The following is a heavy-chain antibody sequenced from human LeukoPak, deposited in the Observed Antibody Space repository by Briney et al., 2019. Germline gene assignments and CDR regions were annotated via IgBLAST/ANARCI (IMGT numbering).Heavy chain of an antibody. CDR2: ISAYNGNT. V-gene: IGHV1-18*01. D-gene: IGHD3-10*01. Sequence: GASVKVSCKASGYTFTSYGISWVRQAPGQGLEWMGWISAYNGNTNYAQKLQGRVTMTTDTSTSTAYMELSSLRSEDTAVYYCAMRLPMVRGDYYTWYYYYHHAMDLRATGPRSPSP. J-gene: IGHJ6*02. CDR1: GYTFTSYG. CDR3: AMRLPMVRGDYYTWYYYYHHAMDL.